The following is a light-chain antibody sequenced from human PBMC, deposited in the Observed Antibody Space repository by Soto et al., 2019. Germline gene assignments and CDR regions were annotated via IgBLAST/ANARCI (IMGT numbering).Light chain of an antibody. CDR2: SND. Sequence: QSVLTQPPSASGTPGQRVTISCSGSSSNIGINVLSWYQQLPGAAPKLLIYSNDQRPSGVPDRFSGSKSGTSASLAISGLQSEDEADYYCAAWDDSLNGYAFGPGTKVTGL. J-gene: IGLJ1*01. V-gene: IGLV1-44*01. CDR1: SSNIGINV. CDR3: AAWDDSLNGYA.